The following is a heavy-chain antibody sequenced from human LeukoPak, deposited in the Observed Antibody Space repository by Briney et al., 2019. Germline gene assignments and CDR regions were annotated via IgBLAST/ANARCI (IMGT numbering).Heavy chain of an antibody. J-gene: IGHJ4*02. CDR3: AKDRGNYEYSSDY. D-gene: IGHD3-10*01. Sequence: PGGSLRLSCAASGFTFSSYAMSWVRQAPGKGLRWVSVIPGRGGTTYYADSVKGRFTISRDNSKNTLYLQMNSLRAEDTAVYYCAKDRGNYEYSSDYWGQGTLVTVSS. V-gene: IGHV3-23*01. CDR2: IPGRGGTT. CDR1: GFTFSSYA.